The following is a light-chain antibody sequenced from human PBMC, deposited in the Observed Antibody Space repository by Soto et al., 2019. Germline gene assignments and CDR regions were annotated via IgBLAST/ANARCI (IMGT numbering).Light chain of an antibody. CDR1: SSDVGFYNF. J-gene: IGLJ1*01. Sequence: QSVLTQPPSASGSPGQSLTISCTGTSSDVGFYNFVSWYQQRPGKAPKLVIYEVTKRPSGVPDRFSGSKSGSTASLTVSGLQADDEAHYYCASYAGTRIFVFGRGTKVTV. CDR3: ASYAGTRIFV. V-gene: IGLV2-8*01. CDR2: EVT.